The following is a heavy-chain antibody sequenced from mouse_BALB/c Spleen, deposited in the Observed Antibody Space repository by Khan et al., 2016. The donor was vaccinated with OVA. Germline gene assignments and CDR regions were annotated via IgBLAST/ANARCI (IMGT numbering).Heavy chain of an antibody. Sequence: EVELVESGGGLVKPGGSLTLSCAASGFTFSDYYMYWVRQTPEKRLEWVATISDGGSYIYYLDSVKGRFTISRDDAENNLNLQMSSVKSEDTAMYYCVRGYYGDPFAYWGQGTLVTVSA. D-gene: IGHD2-13*01. V-gene: IGHV5-4*02. CDR3: VRGYYGDPFAY. CDR1: GFTFSDYY. J-gene: IGHJ3*01. CDR2: ISDGGSYI.